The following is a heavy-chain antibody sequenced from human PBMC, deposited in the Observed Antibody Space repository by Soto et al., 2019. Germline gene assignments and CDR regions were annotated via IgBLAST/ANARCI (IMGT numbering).Heavy chain of an antibody. CDR1: GFTFSNAW. Sequence: SLRLSCAASGFTFSNAWMSWVRQAPGKGLEWVGRIKSKTDGGTTDYAAPVKGRFTISRDDSKNTLYLQMNSLKTEDTAVYYCTTFDYYDILTGPFDYWGQGTLVTVSS. J-gene: IGHJ4*02. V-gene: IGHV3-15*01. D-gene: IGHD3-9*01. CDR2: IKSKTDGGTT. CDR3: TTFDYYDILTGPFDY.